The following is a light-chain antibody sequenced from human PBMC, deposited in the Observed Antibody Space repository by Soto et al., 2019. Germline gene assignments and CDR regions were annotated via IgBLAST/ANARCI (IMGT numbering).Light chain of an antibody. J-gene: IGLJ1*01. CDR2: KVT. V-gene: IGLV2-14*01. CDR3: SSYTSSTSYV. CDR1: SSYVGGYNY. Sequence: QSVLTQPASVSGSPGQSITISCIGTSSYVGGYNYVSWYQQHPGKAPKLMIYKVTNRPSGVSNRFSGSKSGNTASLTISGLQAEDEADYYCSSYTSSTSYVFGTGTKVTVL.